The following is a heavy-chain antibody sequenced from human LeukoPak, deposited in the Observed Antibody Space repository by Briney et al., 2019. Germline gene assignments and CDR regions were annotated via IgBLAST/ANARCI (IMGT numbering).Heavy chain of an antibody. D-gene: IGHD3-10*01. V-gene: IGHV3-23*01. CDR1: GFTFSSYA. J-gene: IGHJ4*02. CDR2: ISGSGGST. Sequence: GGSLRLSCAASGFTFSSYAMSWVRQAPGKGLEWVSAISGSGGSTYYADSVKGRFTISRDSSKNTLYLQMNSLRAEDTAVYYCAKETYYYGSGSYYNSVFDYWGQGTLVTVSS. CDR3: AKETYYYGSGSYYNSVFDY.